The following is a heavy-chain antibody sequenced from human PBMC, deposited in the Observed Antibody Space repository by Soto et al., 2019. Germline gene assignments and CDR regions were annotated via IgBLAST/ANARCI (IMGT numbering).Heavy chain of an antibody. J-gene: IGHJ6*02. V-gene: IGHV1-18*04. Sequence: GASVKVSCKASGYTFTSYGISWVRQAPGQGLEWMGWISAYNGNTNYAQKLQGRVTMTTDTSTGTAYMELRSLRSDDTAVYYCARGGIVVVVAATPSYYYYGMDVWGQGTTVTVSS. CDR2: ISAYNGNT. D-gene: IGHD2-15*01. CDR3: ARGGIVVVVAATPSYYYYGMDV. CDR1: GYTFTSYG.